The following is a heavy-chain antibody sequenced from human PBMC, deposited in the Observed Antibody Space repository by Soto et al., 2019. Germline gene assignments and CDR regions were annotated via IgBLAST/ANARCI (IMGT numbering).Heavy chain of an antibody. D-gene: IGHD6-19*01. Sequence: GGSLRLSCAASGFTFSSYAVSWVRQAPGKGLEWVSAISGSGGSTYYADSVKGRFTISRDNSKNTLYLQMNSLRAEDTAVYYCAKGVPGIAVAGTGYFQHWGQGTLVTVSS. CDR2: ISGSGGST. CDR1: GFTFSSYA. V-gene: IGHV3-23*01. CDR3: AKGVPGIAVAGTGYFQH. J-gene: IGHJ1*01.